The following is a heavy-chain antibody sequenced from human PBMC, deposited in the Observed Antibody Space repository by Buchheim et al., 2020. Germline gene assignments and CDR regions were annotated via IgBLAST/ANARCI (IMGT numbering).Heavy chain of an antibody. J-gene: IGHJ4*02. V-gene: IGHV3-48*01. CDR1: GFTFSHYS. CDR2: ISSDSGSI. Sequence: EVQLVESGGGLVQPGGSLRLSCAASGFTFSHYSMNWVRQAPGKGLEWVSYISSDSGSIHYADSVKGRFTISRDNAKNALCLQMNSLRIEDTAVYYCARDFARIAVAGDFDYWGQGTL. CDR3: ARDFARIAVAGDFDY. D-gene: IGHD6-19*01.